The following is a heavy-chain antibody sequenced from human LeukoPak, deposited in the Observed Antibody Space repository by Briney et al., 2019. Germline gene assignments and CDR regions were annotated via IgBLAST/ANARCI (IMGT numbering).Heavy chain of an antibody. CDR2: IYYSGST. CDR1: GDPINSYY. V-gene: IGHV4-59*01. Sequence: PSETLSLTCTVSGDPINSYYWSWLRQPPGKGLEWIGYIYYSGSTNYNASLKSRVTMSIDTSKNQFSLKLSSVTAADTAVYYCARDHYYDSSGYTFRHWGQGTLVTVSS. J-gene: IGHJ1*01. D-gene: IGHD3-22*01. CDR3: ARDHYYDSSGYTFRH.